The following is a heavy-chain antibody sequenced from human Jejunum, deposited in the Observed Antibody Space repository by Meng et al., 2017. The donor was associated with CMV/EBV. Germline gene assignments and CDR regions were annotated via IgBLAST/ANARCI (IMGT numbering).Heavy chain of an antibody. J-gene: IGHJ4*02. D-gene: IGHD5-18*01. V-gene: IGHV3-21*01. CDR2: SGSSGRTI. Sequence: SGCAVSRYAMNWVRQCQRKGMEWVSFSGSSGRTIYFADSVKDRFTISRDNAKNALYLQMNNLTVEDTAMYYCTRGGWRYSFGSFDYWGQGALVTVSS. CDR3: TRGGWRYSFGSFDY. CDR1: GCAVSRYA.